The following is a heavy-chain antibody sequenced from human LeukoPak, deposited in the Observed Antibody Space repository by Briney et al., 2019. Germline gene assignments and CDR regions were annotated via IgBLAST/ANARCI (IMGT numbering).Heavy chain of an antibody. CDR1: GFTFSSYE. CDR2: ISSSGSTI. CDR3: ARPLQMATILGFDY. V-gene: IGHV3-48*03. Sequence: QPGGSLRLSCAASGFTFSSYEMNWVRQAPGRGLEWVSYISSSGSTIYYADSVKGRFTISRDNAKNSLYLQMNSLRAEDTAVYYCARPLQMATILGFDYWGQGTLVTVSS. J-gene: IGHJ4*02. D-gene: IGHD5-24*01.